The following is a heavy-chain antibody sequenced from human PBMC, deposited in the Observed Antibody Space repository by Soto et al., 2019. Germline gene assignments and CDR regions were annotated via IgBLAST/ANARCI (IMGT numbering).Heavy chain of an antibody. Sequence: ASVKVSCKASGYTFTTYSITWVRQAPGQGLEWMGWISANNGNTNYAQKLQGRVTMTTDTSTSTAYMELRSLRSDDTAVYYCAREDFGVHSSWFDPWGQGTLVTVSS. D-gene: IGHD6-13*01. J-gene: IGHJ5*02. CDR3: AREDFGVHSSWFDP. V-gene: IGHV1-18*04. CDR2: ISANNGNT. CDR1: GYTFTTYS.